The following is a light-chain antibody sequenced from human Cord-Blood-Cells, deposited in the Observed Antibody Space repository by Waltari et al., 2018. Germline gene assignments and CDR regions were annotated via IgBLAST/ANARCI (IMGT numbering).Light chain of an antibody. V-gene: IGLV2-14*04. CDR1: SSDVGGYNY. Sequence: ITISCTGTSSDVGGYNYVSWYQQHPGKAPKLMIYDVSKRPSGVSNRFSGSKSGNTASLTISGLQAEDEADYYCSSYTSSSTLVFGTGTKVTVL. CDR2: DVS. CDR3: SSYTSSSTLV. J-gene: IGLJ1*01.